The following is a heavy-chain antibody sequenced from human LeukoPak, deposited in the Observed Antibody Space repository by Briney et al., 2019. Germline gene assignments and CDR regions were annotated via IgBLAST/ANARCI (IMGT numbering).Heavy chain of an antibody. CDR1: GFTFSSYE. CDR2: IRSTANGYAT. V-gene: IGHV3-73*01. D-gene: IGHD3-10*01. CDR3: TGNYYGSRSYADFDY. Sequence: GGSLRLSCAASGFTFSSYEINWVRQASGKGLEWVGRIRSTANGYATAYAASVKGRFTISRDDSKNTAYLQMDSLKTEDTAVYYCTGNYYGSRSYADFDYWGQGTLVTVSS. J-gene: IGHJ4*02.